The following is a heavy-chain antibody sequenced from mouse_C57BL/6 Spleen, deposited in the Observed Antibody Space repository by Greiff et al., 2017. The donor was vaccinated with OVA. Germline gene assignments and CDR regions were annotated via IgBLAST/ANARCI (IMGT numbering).Heavy chain of an antibody. V-gene: IGHV5-4*03. CDR2: ISDGGSYT. CDR1: GFTFSSYA. Sequence: EVKLVESGGGLVKPGGSLKLSCAASGFTFSSYAMSWVRQTPEKRLEWVATISDGGSYTYYPDNVKGRFTISRDNAKNNLYLQMSHLKSEDTAMYYCARGGDGYYQYYFDYWGQGTTLTVSS. D-gene: IGHD2-3*01. CDR3: ARGGDGYYQYYFDY. J-gene: IGHJ2*01.